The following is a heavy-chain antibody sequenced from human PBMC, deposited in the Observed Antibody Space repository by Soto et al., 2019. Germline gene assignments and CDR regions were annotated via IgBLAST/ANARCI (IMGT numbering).Heavy chain of an antibody. J-gene: IGHJ6*03. CDR2: ISAGGGDT. D-gene: IGHD1-26*01. CDR1: GFTFSNVA. Sequence: EVQLLESGGGLVQPGGSLRLSCAASGFTFSNVALNWVRQAPGQGLEWVSSISAGGGDTYYAYSVKGRFTISRDNSKNTLYLQMNSRSAEDTAIYCCAKGQGAYYAYMDGLGQGTTVTFSS. CDR3: AKGQGAYYAYMDG. V-gene: IGHV3-23*01.